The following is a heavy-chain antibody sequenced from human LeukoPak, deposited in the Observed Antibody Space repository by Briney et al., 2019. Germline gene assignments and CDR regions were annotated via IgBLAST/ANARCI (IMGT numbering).Heavy chain of an antibody. CDR2: ISSSGSTI. CDR1: GFTFSSYE. Sequence: GGSLRLSCAASGFTFSSYEMNWVRQAPGKGLEWVSYISSSGSTIYYADSVKGRFTISRDNAKNSLYLQMNSLRAEDTAVYYCARERDDCSGGSCYPAVFDYWGQGTLLTVSS. CDR3: ARERDDCSGGSCYPAVFDY. J-gene: IGHJ4*02. V-gene: IGHV3-48*03. D-gene: IGHD2-15*01.